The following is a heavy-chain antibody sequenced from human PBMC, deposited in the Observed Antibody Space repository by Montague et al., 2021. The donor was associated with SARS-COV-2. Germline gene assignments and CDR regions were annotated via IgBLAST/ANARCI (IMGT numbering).Heavy chain of an antibody. CDR2: ISYDGNIK. V-gene: IGHV3-30*04. D-gene: IGHD2-15*01. CDR3: ARGPHYCSGGDCF. CDR1: GFSFSSSV. J-gene: IGHJ4*02. Sequence: SLRLSCAASGFSFSSSVMHWVRQAPGKGLEWVAVISYDGNIKNYIDSVKGRFTISRDNSKNTLYLQMNGLRPDDTAVYYCARGPHYCSGGDCFWGQGALATVSS.